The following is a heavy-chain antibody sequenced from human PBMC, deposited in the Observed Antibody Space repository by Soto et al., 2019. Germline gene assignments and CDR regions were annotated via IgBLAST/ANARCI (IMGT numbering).Heavy chain of an antibody. CDR2: IYYSGST. Sequence: PWETLSLTCTVSGGSLSSGDYYWSWIRQPPGKGLEWIGYIYYSGSTYYNPSLKSRVTISLDTSKNQFSLKLSSVTAADTAVYYCARNAHIVVVVAATWYYYGMDIWGQGTTVTISS. CDR3: ARNAHIVVVVAATWYYYGMDI. J-gene: IGHJ6*02. CDR1: GGSLSSGDYY. V-gene: IGHV4-30-4*01. D-gene: IGHD2-15*01.